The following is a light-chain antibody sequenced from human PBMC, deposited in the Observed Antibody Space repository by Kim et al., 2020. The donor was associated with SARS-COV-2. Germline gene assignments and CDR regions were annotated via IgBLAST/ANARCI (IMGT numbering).Light chain of an antibody. CDR1: SSNIGNSY. CDR2: DSH. V-gene: IGLV1-51*01. CDR3: GTWDSSLSAGV. J-gene: IGLJ3*02. Sequence: GQKVTISGSGSSSNIGNSYVYWYQQLPGTAPKLLIYDSHKRPSGIPDRFSGSKSGTSATLGITGLQTGDEADYYCGTWDSSLSAGVFGGGTQLTVL.